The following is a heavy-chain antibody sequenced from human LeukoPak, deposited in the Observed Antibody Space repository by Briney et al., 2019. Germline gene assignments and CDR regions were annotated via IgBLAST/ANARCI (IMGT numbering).Heavy chain of an antibody. CDR1: GGSISSYY. Sequence: ETLSLTCTVSGGSISSYYGSWIRQPPGKGLEWIGYIYHSGSSNYNPSLKSRVTISVDTSKKQFSLKLSSVTAADTAVYYCARASMGYSSSWYFDYWGQGTLVTVSS. D-gene: IGHD6-13*01. J-gene: IGHJ4*02. V-gene: IGHV4-59*01. CDR3: ARASMGYSSSWYFDY. CDR2: IYHSGSS.